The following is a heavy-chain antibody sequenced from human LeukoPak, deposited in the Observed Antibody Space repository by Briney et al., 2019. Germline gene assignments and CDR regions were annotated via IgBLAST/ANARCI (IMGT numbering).Heavy chain of an antibody. V-gene: IGHV3-30-3*01. CDR1: GFTFSSYA. Sequence: PGGSLRLSCAASGFTFSSYAMHWVRQAPGKGLEWVAVISYDGSNKYYADSVKGRFTISRDNSKNTLYLQMNSLRAEDTAVYYCARDYVSGQTYFDYWGQGTLVTVSS. CDR3: ARDYVSGQTYFDY. D-gene: IGHD1-26*01. CDR2: ISYDGSNK. J-gene: IGHJ4*02.